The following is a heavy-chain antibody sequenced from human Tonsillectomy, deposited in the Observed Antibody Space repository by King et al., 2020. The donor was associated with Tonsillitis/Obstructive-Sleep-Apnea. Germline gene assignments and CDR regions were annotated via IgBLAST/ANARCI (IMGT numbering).Heavy chain of an antibody. J-gene: IGHJ6*03. CDR3: ARDYYDNSGYYMDV. CDR1: GYTFTTYD. Sequence: VQLVESRAEVKKPGASVKVSCKASGYTFTTYDINWVRQATGQGLEWMGWMNPNSGNTGYVQKFQGRVTMTRNTSISTAYMELSSLRSEDTAVYYCARDYYDNSGYYMDVWGKGTTVTVSS. D-gene: IGHD3-22*01. V-gene: IGHV1-8*01. CDR2: MNPNSGNT.